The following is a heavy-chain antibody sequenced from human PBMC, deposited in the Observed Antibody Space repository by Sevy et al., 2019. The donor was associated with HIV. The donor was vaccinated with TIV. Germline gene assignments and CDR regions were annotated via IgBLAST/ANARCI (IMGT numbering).Heavy chain of an antibody. J-gene: IGHJ3*01. CDR2: INPKTGGT. CDR3: ARDSEDRAFFDSFDV. Sequence: ASVKVSCKSSGYTFSDYWMHWVRQAPGQGLEWMAWINPKTGGTGYAQKFQGRVTTTRDTSIGTVYLELIGLRSDDTAVYYGARDSEDRAFFDSFDVWGLGTMVTVSS. D-gene: IGHD3-3*02. V-gene: IGHV1-2*02. CDR1: GYTFSDYW.